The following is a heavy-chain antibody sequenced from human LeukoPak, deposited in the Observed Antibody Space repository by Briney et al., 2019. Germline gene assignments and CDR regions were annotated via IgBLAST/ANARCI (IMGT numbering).Heavy chain of an antibody. CDR2: IWYDGSNK. CDR3: ARDEGLYDLYYYYGMDV. J-gene: IGHJ6*02. D-gene: IGHD5/OR15-5a*01. V-gene: IGHV3-33*08. CDR1: GFTFSSYA. Sequence: HTGGSLRLSCAASGFTFSSYAMSWVRQAPGKGLEWVAVIWYDGSNKYYADSVKGRFTISRDNSKNTLYLQMNSLRAEDTAVYYCARDEGLYDLYYYYGMDVWGQGTTVTVSS.